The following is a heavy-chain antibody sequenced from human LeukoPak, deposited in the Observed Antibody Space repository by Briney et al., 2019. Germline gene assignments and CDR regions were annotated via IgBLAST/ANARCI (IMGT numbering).Heavy chain of an antibody. V-gene: IGHV4-28*06. J-gene: IGHJ6*03. CDR3: ARTPVKENYMDV. Sequence: SETLSLTCAVSGYSISSSNWWGWIRPPPGKGLEWIGYIYYSGSANYNPTLKSRVTMSVDTSKNQFSLKLSSVTALDTAVYYCARTPVKENYMDVWGKGTTVTISS. CDR2: IYYSGSA. CDR1: GYSISSSNW.